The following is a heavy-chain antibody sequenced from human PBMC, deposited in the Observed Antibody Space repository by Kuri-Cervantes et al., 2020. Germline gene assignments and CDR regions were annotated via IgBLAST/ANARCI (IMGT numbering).Heavy chain of an antibody. CDR2: INHSGST. J-gene: IGHJ4*02. CDR1: GGSFSGYY. D-gene: IGHD2-15*01. CDR3: ARVFCSGGSCYSPDY. V-gene: IGHV4-34*01. Sequence: SQTLSLTCAVYGGSFSGYYWSWIRQPPGKGLEWIGEINHSGSTNYNPSLKSRVTISVDTSKNQLSLKLSSVTAADTAVYFCARVFCSGGSCYSPDYWGQGTLVTVSS.